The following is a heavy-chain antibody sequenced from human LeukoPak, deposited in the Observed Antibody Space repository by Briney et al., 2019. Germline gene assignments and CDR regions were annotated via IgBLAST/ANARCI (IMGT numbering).Heavy chain of an antibody. CDR2: IYDSGRS. D-gene: IGHD3-16*01. CDR3: ARAPVSTAYLHYYSMDV. Sequence: SETLSLTCTVSGGSISSTTDSWGWIRQPPGKGLEWIGSIYDSGRSYYKVSLKSRVTMSVDTSKNQFSLRLSSVTAADTAVYYCARAPVSTAYLHYYSMDVWGKGTTVTVSS. V-gene: IGHV4-39*07. J-gene: IGHJ6*03. CDR1: GGSISSTTDS.